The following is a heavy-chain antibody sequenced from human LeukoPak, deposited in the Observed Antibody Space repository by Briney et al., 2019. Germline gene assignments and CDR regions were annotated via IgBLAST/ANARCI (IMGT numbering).Heavy chain of an antibody. CDR1: GFTFSDYY. CDR3: ARVYLGYSYGKYYYYMDV. CDR2: ISSSGSTI. V-gene: IGHV3-11*04. D-gene: IGHD5-18*01. J-gene: IGHJ6*03. Sequence: GGSLRLSCAASGFTFSDYYMSWIRQAPGKELEWASYISSSGSTIYYADSVKGRFTISRDNAKNSLYLQMNSLRAEDTAVYYCARVYLGYSYGKYYYYMDVWGKGTTVTVSS.